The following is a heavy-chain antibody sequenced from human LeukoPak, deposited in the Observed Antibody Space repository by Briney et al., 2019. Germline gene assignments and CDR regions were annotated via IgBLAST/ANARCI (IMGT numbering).Heavy chain of an antibody. CDR3: ARLNGYGGNHIVAFDI. Sequence: GASLKISCKGSGSIFTSYWIGWVRQLPGKGLEWMRIIYPGDFDTRYSPSFQGQVTISADKSISTAYLQWSSLKASDTAMYYCARLNGYGGNHIVAFDIWGQGTMVTVSS. J-gene: IGHJ3*02. CDR1: GSIFTSYW. D-gene: IGHD4-23*01. CDR2: IYPGDFDT. V-gene: IGHV5-51*01.